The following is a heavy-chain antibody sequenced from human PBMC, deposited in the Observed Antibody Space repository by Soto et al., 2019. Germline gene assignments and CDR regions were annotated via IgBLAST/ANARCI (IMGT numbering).Heavy chain of an antibody. CDR3: ARSYSGSYSYFDY. CDR1: GYSFTNYW. CDR2: IDPSDSYT. V-gene: IGHV5-10-1*01. J-gene: IGHJ4*02. Sequence: RGESLKISCKISGYSFTNYWITWVRQMPGKGLEWMGRIDPSDSYTDYSPSFQGHVVFSVDKSISTAYLQWSSLRASDTAMFYCARSYSGSYSYFDYWGQGTLVTVSS. D-gene: IGHD1-26*01.